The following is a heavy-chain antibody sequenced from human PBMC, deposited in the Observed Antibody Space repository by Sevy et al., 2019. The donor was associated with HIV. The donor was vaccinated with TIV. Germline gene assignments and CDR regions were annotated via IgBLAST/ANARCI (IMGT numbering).Heavy chain of an antibody. CDR1: EFTFSSYW. Sequence: GGALRLSCAASEFTFSSYWMSWVRQAPGKGLERVANIKQDGSEKYYVDSVKGRFAISRDNAKNSLYLQRNSLRAEDTAVYYCARSGGSYDYGMDVWGQGTTVTVSS. D-gene: IGHD1-26*01. CDR2: IKQDGSEK. CDR3: ARSGGSYDYGMDV. V-gene: IGHV3-7*01. J-gene: IGHJ6*02.